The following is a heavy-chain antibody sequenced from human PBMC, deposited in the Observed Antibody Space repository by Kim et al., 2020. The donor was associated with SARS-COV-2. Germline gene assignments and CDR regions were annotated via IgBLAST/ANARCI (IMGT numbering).Heavy chain of an antibody. V-gene: IGHV4-59*01. J-gene: IGHJ4*02. CDR3: ARRKNGDYSFGY. Sequence: NSNPSPKSRVTIPVATSKNQFSLKLSSVTAADTAVYYCARRKNGDYSFGYWGQGTLVTVSS. D-gene: IGHD4-17*01.